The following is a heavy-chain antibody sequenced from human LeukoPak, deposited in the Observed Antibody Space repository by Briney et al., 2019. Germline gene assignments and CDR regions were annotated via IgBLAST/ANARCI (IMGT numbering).Heavy chain of an antibody. CDR1: ASTFSSYW. CDR2: INPDGSSK. V-gene: IGHV3-74*01. J-gene: IGHJ4*02. CDR3: ARADYRGNYLVY. D-gene: IGHD1-26*01. Sequence: GGSLRLSCAASASTFSSYWMHWVRQAPGKGLVWVSRINPDGSSKTYADSVKGRFTISRDNAKNTLYLQMNSLRAEDTAVYYCARADYRGNYLVYWGQGTLVTVSS.